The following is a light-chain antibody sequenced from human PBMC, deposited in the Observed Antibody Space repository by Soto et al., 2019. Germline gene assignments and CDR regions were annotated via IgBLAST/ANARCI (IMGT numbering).Light chain of an antibody. V-gene: IGKV3-11*01. Sequence: EIVMTQSPATLSVSPGERATLSCRASQSVSSNLAWYQQKPGQAPRLLIYDASNRATGIPARFSGSGSGTDFTLTISSLEPEDFALYYCQQRGNWPSFGGGTKVEIK. CDR1: QSVSSN. CDR2: DAS. J-gene: IGKJ4*01. CDR3: QQRGNWPS.